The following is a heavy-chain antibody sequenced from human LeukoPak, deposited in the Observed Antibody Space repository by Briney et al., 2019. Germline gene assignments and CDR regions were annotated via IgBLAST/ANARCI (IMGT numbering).Heavy chain of an antibody. CDR2: IWHDGSNK. CDR3: ARDWDAHGSGSSLDS. Sequence: GKSLTLSCAASGFTFSTYAIHWVRQGPGKGLEWVAVIWHDGSNKDYGNCAKGRFTISRENSKNLVHLQMNSLRPEDTAVYYCARDWDAHGSGSSLDSWGQGTLVTVSP. CDR1: GFTFSTYA. D-gene: IGHD3-10*01. J-gene: IGHJ4*02. V-gene: IGHV3-33*01.